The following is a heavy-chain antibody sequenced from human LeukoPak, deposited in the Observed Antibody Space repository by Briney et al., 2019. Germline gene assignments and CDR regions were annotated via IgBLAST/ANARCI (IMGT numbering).Heavy chain of an antibody. V-gene: IGHV3-7*01. Sequence: GGSLRLSCAASGFTFSSYWMSWVRQAPGKGLEWVANIKQDGSEKYYVDSVKGRFTISRDNAKNSLYLQMNSLRAEDTAVYYCAREIKSDSGWEDYWGQGTLVTVSS. CDR2: IKQDGSEK. D-gene: IGHD6-19*01. J-gene: IGHJ4*02. CDR1: GFTFSSYW. CDR3: AREIKSDSGWEDY.